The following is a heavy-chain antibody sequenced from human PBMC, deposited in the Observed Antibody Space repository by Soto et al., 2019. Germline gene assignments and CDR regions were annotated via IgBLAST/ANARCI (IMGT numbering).Heavy chain of an antibody. V-gene: IGHV3-23*01. Sequence: GGSLRLSCAASGFTFSIYAMSLVLQAPGKGLEWVSAISGSGGSTYYADSVKGRFTISRDNSKNTLYLQMNSLRAEDTAVYYCAKDSPAGAIPGPFDYWGQGTLVTVSS. J-gene: IGHJ4*02. CDR2: ISGSGGST. D-gene: IGHD1-26*01. CDR1: GFTFSIYA. CDR3: AKDSPAGAIPGPFDY.